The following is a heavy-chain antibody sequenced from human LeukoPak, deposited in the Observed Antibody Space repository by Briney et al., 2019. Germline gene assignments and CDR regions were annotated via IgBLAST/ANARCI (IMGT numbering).Heavy chain of an antibody. Sequence: QSGGSLRLSCAASGFTFSSYAMSWVRQAPGKGLEWVSVISGSGDSTHYADSVKGRFTISRDNSKNTVYLQMNSLRAEDTAVYYCANEGPNSDYWGQGTLVTVSS. CDR2: ISGSGDST. CDR1: GFTFSSYA. D-gene: IGHD2-8*01. J-gene: IGHJ4*02. CDR3: ANEGPNSDY. V-gene: IGHV3-23*01.